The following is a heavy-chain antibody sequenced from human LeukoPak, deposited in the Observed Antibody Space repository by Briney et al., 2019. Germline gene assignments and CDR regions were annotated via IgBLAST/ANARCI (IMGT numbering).Heavy chain of an antibody. V-gene: IGHV3-64*01. CDR3: AKDVIARGILGAFDI. CDR2: ISSNGGST. CDR1: GFTFSSYA. Sequence: GGSLRLSCAASGFTFSSYAMHWVRQAPGKGLEYVSAISSNGGSTYYANSVKGRFTISRDNSKNTLYLQMNSLRAEDTAVYYCAKDVIARGILGAFDIWGQGTMVTVSS. J-gene: IGHJ3*02. D-gene: IGHD2-15*01.